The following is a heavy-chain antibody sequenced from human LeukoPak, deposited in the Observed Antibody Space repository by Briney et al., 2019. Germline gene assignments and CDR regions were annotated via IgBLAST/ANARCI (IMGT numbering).Heavy chain of an antibody. CDR2: IYYSGST. V-gene: IGHV4-38-2*01. J-gene: IGHJ4*02. CDR3: ARRNGSYPFGY. D-gene: IGHD1-26*01. CDR1: GYSISSCYY. Sequence: PSETLSLTCAVSGYSISSCYYWGWIRQPPGKGLEWIGSIYYSGSTYYNPSLKSRVTISVDTSKNQFSLKLSSVTAADTAVYYCARRNGSYPFGYWGQGTLVTVSS.